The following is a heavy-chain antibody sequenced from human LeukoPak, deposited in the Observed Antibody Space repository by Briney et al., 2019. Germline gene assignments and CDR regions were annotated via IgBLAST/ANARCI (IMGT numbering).Heavy chain of an antibody. V-gene: IGHV1-8*01. CDR3: ARGWYQLLFGNDAFDI. CDR2: MNPSSGNT. D-gene: IGHD2-2*01. Sequence: GASVKVSCKASGYTFTSYDINWVRQATGQGLEWMGWMNPSSGNTGYAQKFQGRVTMTRNTSISTAYMELSSLRSEDTAVYYCARGWYQLLFGNDAFDIWGQGTMVTVSS. CDR1: GYTFTSYD. J-gene: IGHJ3*02.